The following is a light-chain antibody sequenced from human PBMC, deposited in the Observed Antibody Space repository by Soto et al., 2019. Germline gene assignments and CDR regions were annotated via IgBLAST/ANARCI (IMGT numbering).Light chain of an antibody. J-gene: IGKJ5*01. CDR2: GAS. CDR3: QQYNGWPIT. Sequence: EVVMTQSPATLSVSPGERATLSCRASQSVSSNLAWYQQKPGQAPRLLIYGASTRATGIPARFSGSGSGTDFTLTISRLEPEDFAVYYCQQYNGWPITFGQGTRLAIK. V-gene: IGKV3-15*01. CDR1: QSVSSN.